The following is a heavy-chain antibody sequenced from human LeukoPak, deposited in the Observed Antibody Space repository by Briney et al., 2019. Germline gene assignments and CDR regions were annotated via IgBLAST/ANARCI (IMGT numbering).Heavy chain of an antibody. D-gene: IGHD4-23*01. J-gene: IGHJ5*02. CDR1: GFTFSSYA. Sequence: PGESLRLSCAASGFTFSSYAMSWVRQAPGKGLEWVSAISGSGGSTYYADSVKGRFTISRDNSKNTLYLQMNSLRAEDTAVYYCAKDPTTVVTSNWFDPWGQGTLVTVSS. V-gene: IGHV3-23*01. CDR3: AKDPTTVVTSNWFDP. CDR2: ISGSGGST.